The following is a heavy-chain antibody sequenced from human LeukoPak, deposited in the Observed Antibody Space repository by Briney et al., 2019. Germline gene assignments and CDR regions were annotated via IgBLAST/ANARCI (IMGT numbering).Heavy chain of an antibody. J-gene: IGHJ6*03. D-gene: IGHD3-10*01. V-gene: IGHV3-9*01. CDR1: GFTFDDYA. CDR2: ISWNSGSI. CDR3: ARDALWFGELSYYYYYMDV. Sequence: GGSLRLSCAASGFTFDDYAIHWVRQAPGKGLEWVSSISWNSGSIGYADSVKGRFTISRVNAKNSLYLQMNSLRAEDTAVYYCARDALWFGELSYYYYYMDVWGKGTTVTVSS.